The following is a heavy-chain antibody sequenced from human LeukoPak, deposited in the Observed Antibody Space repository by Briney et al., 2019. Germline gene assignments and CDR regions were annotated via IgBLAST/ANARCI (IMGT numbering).Heavy chain of an antibody. Sequence: SETLSLTCTVSGGSISSGSYYWSWIRQPAGKGLEWIGRIYTSESTNYNPSLKSRVTISVDTSKNQFSLKLSSVTAADTAVYYCAREVGYYYDSSGYYYPDAFDIWGQGTMVTVSS. CDR1: GGSISSGSYY. D-gene: IGHD3-22*01. V-gene: IGHV4-61*02. J-gene: IGHJ3*02. CDR2: IYTSEST. CDR3: AREVGYYYDSSGYYYPDAFDI.